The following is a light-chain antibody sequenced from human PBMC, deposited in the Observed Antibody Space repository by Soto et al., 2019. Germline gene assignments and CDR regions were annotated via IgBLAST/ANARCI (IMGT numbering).Light chain of an antibody. CDR3: QQRSTSFT. V-gene: IGKV3-11*01. CDR1: QTVSSY. CDR2: YAS. Sequence: IVLTQSPATLSLWPGETAILSCRARQTVSSYLSWYQHKPGQAPRLLIYYASKRAHGITARLSGSGSGTDLTLILSSLESEDFAVYYCQQRSTSFTFGQGTRLEIE. J-gene: IGKJ5*01.